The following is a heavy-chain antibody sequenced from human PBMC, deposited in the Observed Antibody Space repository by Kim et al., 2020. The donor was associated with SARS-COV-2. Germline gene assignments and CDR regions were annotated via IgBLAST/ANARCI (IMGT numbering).Heavy chain of an antibody. Sequence: GGSLRLSCAASGFTFSSYAMSWVRQAPGKGLEWVSAISGSGGSTYYADSVKGRFTISRDNSKNTLYLQMNSLRAEDTAVYYCAKDCEIEGGYNNAFDIWGQGTMVTVSS. V-gene: IGHV3-23*01. CDR2: ISGSGGST. D-gene: IGHD5-12*01. CDR1: GFTFSSYA. J-gene: IGHJ3*02. CDR3: AKDCEIEGGYNNAFDI.